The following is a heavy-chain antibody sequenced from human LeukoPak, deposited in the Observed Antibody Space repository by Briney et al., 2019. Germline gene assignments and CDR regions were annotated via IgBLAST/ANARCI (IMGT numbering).Heavy chain of an antibody. J-gene: IGHJ4*02. CDR2: IYHSGST. Sequence: PSETLSLTCTVSGYSISSGYYWGWIRQPPGKGLEWIGSIYHSGSTYYNPSLKSRVTISVDTSKIQFSLKLSSVTAADTAVYYCARLALQEVGATQTYYLDYWGQGTLVTVSS. D-gene: IGHD1-26*01. V-gene: IGHV4-38-2*02. CDR1: GYSISSGYY. CDR3: ARLALQEVGATQTYYLDY.